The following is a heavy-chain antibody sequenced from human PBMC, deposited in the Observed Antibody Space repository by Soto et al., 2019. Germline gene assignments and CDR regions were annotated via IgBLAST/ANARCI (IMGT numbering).Heavy chain of an antibody. Sequence: SETLSLTCAVSSGSISSSNWWSWVRPPPGKGLEWIGEIYHSGSTNYNPSLKSRVTISVDKSKNQFSLKLSSVTAADTAVYYCARAQGSGYGNWFDPWGQGTLVTVSS. CDR2: IYHSGST. D-gene: IGHD3-3*01. J-gene: IGHJ5*02. CDR1: SGSISSSNW. CDR3: ARAQGSGYGNWFDP. V-gene: IGHV4-4*02.